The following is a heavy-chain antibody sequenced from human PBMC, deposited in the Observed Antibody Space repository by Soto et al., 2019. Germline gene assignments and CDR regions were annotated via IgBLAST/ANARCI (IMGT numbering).Heavy chain of an antibody. V-gene: IGHV3-9*01. CDR2: ISWNSGSI. CDR1: GFTFDDYA. J-gene: IGHJ4*02. CDR3: AKGYYDILTPIVY. Sequence: SLRLSCAASGFTFDDYAMHWVRQAPGKGLEWVSGISWNSGSIGYADSVKGRFTISRDNAKNSLYLQMNSLRAEDTALYYCAKGYYDILTPIVYWGQGTLVTVSS. D-gene: IGHD3-9*01.